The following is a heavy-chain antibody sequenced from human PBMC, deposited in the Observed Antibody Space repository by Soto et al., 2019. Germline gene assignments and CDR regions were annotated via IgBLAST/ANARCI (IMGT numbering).Heavy chain of an antibody. CDR2: ISNSGGST. V-gene: IGHV3-23*01. Sequence: GGSLRLSCAASGFTFSGYAMSWVRQAPGKGLEWVSAISNSGGSTYYADSVKGRFTISRDNSNDTLYLQMNSLRAEDTAVYYCAKVVRFLGWLPHDMGVWGQGTTVTVSS. J-gene: IGHJ6*02. D-gene: IGHD3-3*01. CDR3: AKVVRFLGWLPHDMGV. CDR1: GFTFSGYA.